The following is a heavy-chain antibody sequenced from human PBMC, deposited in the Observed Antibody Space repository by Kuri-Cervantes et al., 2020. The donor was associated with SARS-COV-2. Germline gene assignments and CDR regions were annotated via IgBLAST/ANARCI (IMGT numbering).Heavy chain of an antibody. V-gene: IGHV3-23*01. CDR2: ISGSGGST. CDR1: GFTFSSYA. Sequence: GGFLRLSWSTSGFTFSSYAMSWVRQAPGKGVEWVSAISGSGGSTYYADSVKGRFTISRDNSKNTLYLQMNSLRAEDTAVYYCAKDLGDIYYGSGSRPNPFDYWGQGTLVTVSS. CDR3: AKDLGDIYYGSGSRPNPFDY. J-gene: IGHJ4*02. D-gene: IGHD3-10*01.